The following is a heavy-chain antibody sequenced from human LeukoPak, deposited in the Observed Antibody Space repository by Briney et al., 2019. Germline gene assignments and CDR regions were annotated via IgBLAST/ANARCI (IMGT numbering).Heavy chain of an antibody. CDR3: ARTLGVYYTGYLVYLENDY. V-gene: IGHV1-18*01. CDR1: GYTFTSYG. CDR2: ISAYNGNT. D-gene: IGHD3-3*01. Sequence: ASVKVSCKASGYTFTSYGISWVRQAPGQGLEWMGWISAYNGNTNYAQKLQGRVTMTTDTSTSTAYMELRSLRSDDTAVYYCARTLGVYYTGYLVYLENDYWGQGTLVTVSS. J-gene: IGHJ4*02.